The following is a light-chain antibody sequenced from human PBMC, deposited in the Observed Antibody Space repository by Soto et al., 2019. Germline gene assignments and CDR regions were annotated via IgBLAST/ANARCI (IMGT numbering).Light chain of an antibody. V-gene: IGLV2-14*01. CDR3: SSYTTTDPYV. Sequence: QSALTQPASVSGSPGQSITISCTGTSSDVGAYDFVSWYQQHPGKAPKYLIYEVSNRPSGVSDRFSGSKSGTTASLTISGLQAEDEADYYCSSYTTTDPYVFGTATKVTVL. CDR1: SSDVGAYDF. J-gene: IGLJ1*01. CDR2: EVS.